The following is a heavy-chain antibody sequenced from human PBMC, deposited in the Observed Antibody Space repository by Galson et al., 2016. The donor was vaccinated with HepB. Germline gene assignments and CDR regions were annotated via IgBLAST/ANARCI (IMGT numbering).Heavy chain of an antibody. D-gene: IGHD6-19*01. V-gene: IGHV3-7*03. J-gene: IGHJ4*02. CDR1: GFTFNVYW. CDR3: AKDQKRRLLSPITVAGTDY. CDR2: IKQDGNEK. Sequence: SLRLSCAASGFTFNVYWMTWVRQAPGKGLEWVANIKQDGNEKHYVDSVKGRFTISRDNANVSLHLEMNSLRAEDTAVYYCAKDQKRRLLSPITVAGTDYWGQGTLVTVSS.